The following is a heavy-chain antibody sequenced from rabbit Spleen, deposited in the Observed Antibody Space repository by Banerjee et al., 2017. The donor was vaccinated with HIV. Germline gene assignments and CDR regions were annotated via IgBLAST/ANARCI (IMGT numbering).Heavy chain of an antibody. V-gene: IGHV1S40*01. CDR2: IDTGSSGFT. J-gene: IGHJ4*01. Sequence: QSLEESGGDMVKPGASLTLTCTVSGFSFSSNWICWVRQAPGKGLEWIACIDTGSSGFTYFATWAKGRFTISKTSSTTVTLQMTSLTAADTATYFCVREVAAKFNLWGPGTLVTVS. D-gene: IGHD4-1*01. CDR3: VREVAAKFNL. CDR1: GFSFSSNW.